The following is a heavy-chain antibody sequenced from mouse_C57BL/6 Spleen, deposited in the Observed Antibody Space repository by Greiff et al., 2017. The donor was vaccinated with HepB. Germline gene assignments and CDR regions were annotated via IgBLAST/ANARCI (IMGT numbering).Heavy chain of an antibody. D-gene: IGHD2-4*01. Sequence: EVMLVESGGGLVQPKGSLKLSCAASGFSFNTYAMNWVRQAPGKGLEWVARIRSKSNNYATYYADSVKDRFTISRDDSESMLYLQMNNLKTEDTAMYYCVRQGIGDYDDPWFAYWGQGTLVTVSA. CDR1: GFSFNTYA. V-gene: IGHV10-1*01. J-gene: IGHJ3*01. CDR2: IRSKSNNYAT. CDR3: VRQGIGDYDDPWFAY.